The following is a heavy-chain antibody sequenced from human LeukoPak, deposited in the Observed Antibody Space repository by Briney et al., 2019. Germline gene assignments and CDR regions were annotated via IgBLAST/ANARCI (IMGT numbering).Heavy chain of an antibody. CDR2: INHSGST. D-gene: IGHD1-26*01. J-gene: IGHJ4*02. CDR3: ARGDVGATLDY. CDR1: GGSFSGYY. V-gene: IGHV4-34*01. Sequence: PSETLSLTCAVYGGSFSGYYWSWIRQPPGKGLEWIGEINHSGSTNYNPSLKSRVTISVDTSKNQFSLKLSSVTAADTAVYYCARGDVGATLDYWGQGTLVTVSS.